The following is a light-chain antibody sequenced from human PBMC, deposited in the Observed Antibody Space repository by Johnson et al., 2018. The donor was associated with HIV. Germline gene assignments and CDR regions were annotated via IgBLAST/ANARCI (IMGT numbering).Light chain of an antibody. Sequence: QSVLTQPPSMSAAPGQKVTISCSGSSSNIGNNYVSWYQQLPGTAPKLLIYDNNKRPSGVPDRFSASKSGTSATLDITGLQTGDEADFYCETWDSSRSGYYVFGSGTRLTVL. CDR1: SSNIGNNY. J-gene: IGLJ1*01. V-gene: IGLV1-51*01. CDR2: DNN. CDR3: ETWDSSRSGYYV.